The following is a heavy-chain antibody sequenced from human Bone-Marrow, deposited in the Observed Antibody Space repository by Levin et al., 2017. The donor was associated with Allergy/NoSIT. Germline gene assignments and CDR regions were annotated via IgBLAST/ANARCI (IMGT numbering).Heavy chain of an antibody. CDR2: ISHDGSHK. CDR1: GFTFSTYG. J-gene: IGHJ4*02. CDR3: AKDKPYRGGY. Sequence: GESLKISCAASGFTFSTYGMHWVRQAPGKGLEWMAVISHDGSHKYYADSVKGRFTISRDNSKNTLYLQMNSLRAEDTAVYYCAKDKPYRGGYWGQGTLVTVSS. D-gene: IGHD1-26*01. V-gene: IGHV3-30*18.